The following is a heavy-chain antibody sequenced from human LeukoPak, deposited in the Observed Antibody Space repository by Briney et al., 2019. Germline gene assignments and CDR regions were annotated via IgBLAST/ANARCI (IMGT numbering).Heavy chain of an antibody. CDR2: IGTAGDT. Sequence: GGSLRLSCAASGFTFDNFAMHWVRQATGKGLEWVSAIGTAGDTYYPGSVKGRFTISRENAKNSLYLQMNSLRAGDTAVYYCARDSMWGITIFGVVTPSAFDYWGQGTLVTVSS. CDR1: GFTFDNFA. D-gene: IGHD3-3*01. J-gene: IGHJ4*02. V-gene: IGHV3-13*01. CDR3: ARDSMWGITIFGVVTPSAFDY.